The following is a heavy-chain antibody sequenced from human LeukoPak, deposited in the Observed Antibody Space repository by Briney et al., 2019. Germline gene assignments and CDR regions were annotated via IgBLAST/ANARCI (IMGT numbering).Heavy chain of an antibody. CDR2: INMYNGNT. J-gene: IGHJ4*02. CDR3: ARDRRQQLIGDYFDY. CDR1: GYTFTSYA. V-gene: IGHV1-18*01. D-gene: IGHD7-27*01. Sequence: ASVKVSCKASGYTFTSYAISWVRQAPGQGPEWMGWINMYNGNTNYAQKFLGRVTMTRDTSINTAYMELSRLRSDDTAMYYCARDRRQQLIGDYFDYWGQGTLVTVSS.